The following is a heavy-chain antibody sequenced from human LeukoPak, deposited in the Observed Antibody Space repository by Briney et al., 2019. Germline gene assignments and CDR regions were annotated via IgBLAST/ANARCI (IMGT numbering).Heavy chain of an antibody. CDR3: ARDAYYYDSSGYYSGVYFDY. CDR1: GFTFSSYG. V-gene: IGHV3-33*01. Sequence: GGSLRLSCAASGFTFSSYGMHWVRQAPGKGLEWVAVIWYDGSNKYYADSAKGRFTISRDNSKNTLYLQMNSLRAEDTAVYYCARDAYYYDSSGYYSGVYFDYWGQGTLVTVSS. J-gene: IGHJ4*02. CDR2: IWYDGSNK. D-gene: IGHD3-22*01.